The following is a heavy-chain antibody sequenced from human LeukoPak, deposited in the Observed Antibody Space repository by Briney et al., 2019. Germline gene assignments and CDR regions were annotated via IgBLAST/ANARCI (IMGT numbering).Heavy chain of an antibody. CDR3: ARTLYSIVPAVDDYFDS. CDR1: GFTFSNYN. D-gene: IGHD2/OR15-2a*01. Sequence: GGSLRLSCAASGFTFSNYNMNWVRQAPGKGLEWVSSISSSSIYISYADSVKGRFTISRDNTKNALYLQMNSLRAEDTAVFYCARTLYSIVPAVDDYFDSWGQGTLVTVSS. J-gene: IGHJ4*02. CDR2: ISSSSIYI. V-gene: IGHV3-21*01.